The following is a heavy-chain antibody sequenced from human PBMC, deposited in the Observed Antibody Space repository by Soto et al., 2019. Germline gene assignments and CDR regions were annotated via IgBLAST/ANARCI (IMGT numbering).Heavy chain of an antibody. D-gene: IGHD2-2*02. J-gene: IGHJ4*02. CDR3: ARQKALTHTLFDY. V-gene: IGHV4-39*01. Sequence: PSETLSLSCTVSGGSISSSSYYWGWIRQPPGKGLEWIGSVYYSGTSYYNPSLKSRVTISVDTSKNQFSLKLSSVTAADTAVYYCARQKALTHTLFDYRGQGTLVTVSS. CDR1: GGSISSSSYY. CDR2: VYYSGTS.